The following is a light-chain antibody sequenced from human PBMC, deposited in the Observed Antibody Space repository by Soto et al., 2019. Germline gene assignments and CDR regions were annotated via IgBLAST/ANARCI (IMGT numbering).Light chain of an antibody. CDR1: SSNIGSNY. J-gene: IGLJ3*02. CDR3: GTWDGSRNWV. CDR2: DNI. V-gene: IGLV1-51*01. Sequence: QSVLTQSPSVSAAPGQKVTISCSGSSSNIGSNYVSWYQQFPDTAPKLLIYDNIKRPSGIPDRFSGSKSGTSATLVSTGLQTGDEADYYCGTWDGSRNWVFGGGTKVTVL.